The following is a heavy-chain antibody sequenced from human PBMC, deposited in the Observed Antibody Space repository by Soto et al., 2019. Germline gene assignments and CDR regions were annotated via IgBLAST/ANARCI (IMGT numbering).Heavy chain of an antibody. Sequence: SETLSLTCTVSGGSISSGDYYWSWIRQPPGKGLEWIGYIYYSGSTYYTPSLKSRVTISVDTSKNQFSPKLSSVTAADTAVYYSDRETNFEGPNYWFDPWGQGTLVTV. CDR2: IYYSGST. V-gene: IGHV4-30-4*01. CDR3: DRETNFEGPNYWFDP. J-gene: IGHJ5*02. CDR1: GGSISSGDYY.